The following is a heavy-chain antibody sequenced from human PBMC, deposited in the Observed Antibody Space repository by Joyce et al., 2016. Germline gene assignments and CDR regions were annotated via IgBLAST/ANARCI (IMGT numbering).Heavy chain of an antibody. CDR2: INPNRGGA. CDR3: ARGGLWSGYDDIDY. CDR1: GYTFTGYY. D-gene: IGHD3-3*01. J-gene: IGHJ4*02. Sequence: QVQLVQSGAEVKKPGASVKVSCKTSGYTFTGYYMHWVRQAPGQGLEWMGWINPNRGGANYAQKFQGRVTMTRDTSISTGYLELSRLRSDDTAVYYCARGGLWSGYDDIDYWGQGTLVTVSS. V-gene: IGHV1-2*02.